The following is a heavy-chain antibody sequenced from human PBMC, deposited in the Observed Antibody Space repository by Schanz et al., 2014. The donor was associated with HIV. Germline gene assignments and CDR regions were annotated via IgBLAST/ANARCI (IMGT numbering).Heavy chain of an antibody. D-gene: IGHD7-27*01. J-gene: IGHJ5*02. V-gene: IGHV1-46*01. Sequence: QVQLAQSGAEVKKPGASVKVSCKASGYTFSDHYIHWVRQAPGQGLEWMGLINPGGGRTNYAQKFQGRVAITGDTSTSTVYMELRSLTSEDTAVYFCARDVSLIFGSTWGDYFDPWGQGTLVIVSS. CDR2: INPGGGRT. CDR1: GYTFSDHY. CDR3: ARDVSLIFGSTWGDYFDP.